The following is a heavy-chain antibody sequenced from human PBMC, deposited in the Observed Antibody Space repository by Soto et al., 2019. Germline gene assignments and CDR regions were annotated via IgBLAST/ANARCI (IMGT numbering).Heavy chain of an antibody. V-gene: IGHV1-3*01. Sequence: ASVKVSCKASGYTFTSYAMHWVRQAPGQRLEWMGWINAGNGNTKYSQKFQGRVTITRDTSASTAYMELSSLTSEDTAVYYCAIVSIIAVSGNPYDYWGQGTLVTVSS. CDR2: INAGNGNT. J-gene: IGHJ4*02. CDR3: AIVSIIAVSGNPYDY. CDR1: GYTFTSYA. D-gene: IGHD6-19*01.